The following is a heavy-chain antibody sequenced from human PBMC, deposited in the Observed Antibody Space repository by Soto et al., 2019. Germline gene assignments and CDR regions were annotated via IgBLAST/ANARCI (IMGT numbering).Heavy chain of an antibody. D-gene: IGHD1-26*01. CDR1: GFTFSSYA. CDR2: ISGSGGST. V-gene: IGHV3-23*01. CDR3: AKDPKEAGATTPPHFDY. Sequence: GGSLRLSCAASGFTFSSYAMSWVRQAPGKGLEWVSAISGSGGSTYYADSVKGRFTISRDNSKNTLYLQMNSLRAEDTAVYYCAKDPKEAGATTPPHFDYWGQGTLVTVSS. J-gene: IGHJ4*02.